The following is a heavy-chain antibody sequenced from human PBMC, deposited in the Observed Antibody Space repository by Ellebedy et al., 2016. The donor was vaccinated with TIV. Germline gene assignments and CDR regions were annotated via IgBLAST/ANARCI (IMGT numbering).Heavy chain of an antibody. CDR3: ARAPLSGVFYGMDV. CDR2: INPGGGGT. CDR1: GYTFIGYY. V-gene: IGHV1-46*01. Sequence: AASVKVSCKASGYTFIGYYMHWVRQAPGQGLEWMGIINPGGGGTSYAQKFQGRVTMTRDTSTSTVYMELSSLSSEDTALYYCARAPLSGVFYGMDVWGQGTTVTVSS. D-gene: IGHD3-16*02. J-gene: IGHJ6*02.